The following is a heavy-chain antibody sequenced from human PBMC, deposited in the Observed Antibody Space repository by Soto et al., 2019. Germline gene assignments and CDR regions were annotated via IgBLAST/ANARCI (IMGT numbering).Heavy chain of an antibody. D-gene: IGHD3-22*01. V-gene: IGHV3-53*04. Sequence: EVQLVESGGGLVQPGGSLRLSCAASGFTVSSNYMSWVRQAPGKGLEWVSVIYSGGSTYYADSVKGRFTISRHNSKNTRYLKMNSLRAEDTAVYYCARVGYGSSGYYYSFDYWGQGTLVTVS. CDR1: GFTVSSNY. CDR2: IYSGGST. CDR3: ARVGYGSSGYYYSFDY. J-gene: IGHJ4*02.